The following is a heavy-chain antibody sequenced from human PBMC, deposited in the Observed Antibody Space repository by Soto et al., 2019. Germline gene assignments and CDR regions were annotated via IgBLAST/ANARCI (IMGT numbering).Heavy chain of an antibody. CDR2: IHNIGTT. D-gene: IGHD3-10*01. CDR3: VSRGAFDI. V-gene: IGHV4-30-4*01. CDR1: GASISSGDYY. J-gene: IGHJ3*02. Sequence: QVQLQESGPGLVKPSQTLSLTCAVSGASISSGDYYWSWIRQPPGKGLEWIGYIHNIGTTNYNPSLKSRVIISVDTSKNHFSLRLSSVTAADTAVYYCVSRGAFDIWGQGTMVTVSS.